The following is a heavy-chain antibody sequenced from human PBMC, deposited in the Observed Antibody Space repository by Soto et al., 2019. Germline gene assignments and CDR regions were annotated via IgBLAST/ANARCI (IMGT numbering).Heavy chain of an antibody. J-gene: IGHJ6*03. Sequence: SETLSLTCTVSGGSISPYYWSWIRQPPGKGLEWIGYVYYSGNTNYNPSLESRVTISVDTSRNRFSLNLTSATAADTAVYYCARKGSAASYAHYYMDVWGRGTAVTVSS. V-gene: IGHV4-59*01. CDR2: VYYSGNT. D-gene: IGHD6-13*01. CDR3: ARKGSAASYAHYYMDV. CDR1: GGSISPYY.